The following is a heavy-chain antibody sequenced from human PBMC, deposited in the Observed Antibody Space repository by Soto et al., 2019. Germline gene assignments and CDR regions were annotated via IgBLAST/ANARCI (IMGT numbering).Heavy chain of an antibody. CDR3: ARADFWSGTTNYYYGMDV. V-gene: IGHV4-30-4*01. D-gene: IGHD3-3*01. Sequence: SETLSLTCTVSGGSISSGDYYWSWIRQPPGKGLEWIGYIYYSGSTYYNPSLKSRVTISVDTSKNQFSLKLSSVTAADTAVYYCARADFWSGTTNYYYGMDVWGQGTLVTVSS. CDR1: GGSISSGDYY. J-gene: IGHJ6*02. CDR2: IYYSGST.